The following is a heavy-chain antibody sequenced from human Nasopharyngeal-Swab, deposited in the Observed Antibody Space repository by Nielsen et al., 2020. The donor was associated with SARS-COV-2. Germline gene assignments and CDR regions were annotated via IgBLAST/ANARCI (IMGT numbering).Heavy chain of an antibody. CDR3: TTDRNYDYVWGSYRYEGY. J-gene: IGHJ4*02. Sequence: GESLKISCVASGFTFSGSEIHWVRQASGKGPEWVGRIRDKADNYATGYAASVKGRFTISRDDSKNTLYLQMNSLKTEDTAVYYCTTDRNYDYVWGSYRYEGYWGQGTLVTVSS. V-gene: IGHV3-73*01. CDR2: IRDKADNYAT. D-gene: IGHD3-16*02. CDR1: GFTFSGSE.